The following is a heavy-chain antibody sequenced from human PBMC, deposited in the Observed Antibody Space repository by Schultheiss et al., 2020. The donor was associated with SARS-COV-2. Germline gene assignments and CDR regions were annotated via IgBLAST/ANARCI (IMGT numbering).Heavy chain of an antibody. Sequence: SQTLSLTCPVSGGSISSYYWSWIRQPPGKGLEWIGYIYYSGSTNYNPSLKSRVTISVDTSKNQFSLKLSSVTAADTAVYYCARNYDSSGYYPVAFDYWGQGTLVTVSS. D-gene: IGHD3-22*01. CDR2: IYYSGST. V-gene: IGHV4-59*01. CDR3: ARNYDSSGYYPVAFDY. J-gene: IGHJ4*02. CDR1: GGSISSYY.